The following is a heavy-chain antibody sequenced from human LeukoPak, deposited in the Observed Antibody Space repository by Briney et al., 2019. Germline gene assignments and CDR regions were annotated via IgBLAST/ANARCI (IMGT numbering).Heavy chain of an antibody. CDR3: ARGRIRVIHSGSYRPFDP. J-gene: IGHJ5*02. D-gene: IGHD3-10*01. CDR2: INHSGST. CDR1: GRSFSGYY. Sequence: SETLSLTCAVYGRSFSGYYWSWIRQPPGKGLEWIGEINHSGSTNYNPSLKSRVTISVDTSKNQFSLKLSSVTAADTAVYYCARGRIRVIHSGSYRPFDPWGQGTLVTVSS. V-gene: IGHV4-34*01.